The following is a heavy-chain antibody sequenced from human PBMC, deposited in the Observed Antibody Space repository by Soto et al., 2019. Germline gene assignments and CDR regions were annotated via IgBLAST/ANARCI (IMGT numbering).Heavy chain of an antibody. CDR3: AHRSRGYAYYFDQ. Sequence: QITLKESGPALVRPTQTLTLTCSFSGFSLTTRGVAVGWIRQPPGKALEWLALIFWDDDKWYSPSLRSRLTITENTSKNQVVLTMTNMDPVDTATYYWAHRSRGYAYYFDQWGQGTLVTVSS. CDR1: GFSLTTRGVA. J-gene: IGHJ4*02. CDR2: IFWDDDK. V-gene: IGHV2-5*02. D-gene: IGHD5-12*01.